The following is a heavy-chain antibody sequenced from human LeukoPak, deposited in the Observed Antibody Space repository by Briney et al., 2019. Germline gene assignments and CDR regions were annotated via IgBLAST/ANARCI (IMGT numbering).Heavy chain of an antibody. Sequence: GGSLRLSCAASGSTFSSYGMHWVRQAPGKGLEWVAIISYDGSNKYYADSVKGRFTISRDNSKNTLYLQMNSLRAEDTAVYYCVISHRPRQWPLVVWGQGTLVTVSS. CDR2: ISYDGSNK. D-gene: IGHD6-13*01. CDR1: GSTFSSYG. V-gene: IGHV3-30*03. CDR3: VISHRPRQWPLVV. J-gene: IGHJ4*02.